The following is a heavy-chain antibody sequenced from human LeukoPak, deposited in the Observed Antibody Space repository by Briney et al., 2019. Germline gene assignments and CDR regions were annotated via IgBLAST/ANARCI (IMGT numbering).Heavy chain of an antibody. D-gene: IGHD6-13*01. J-gene: IGHJ6*03. Sequence: ASVKVSCKASGYTFTSYGISWVRQAPGQGLEWMGWINAYNGNTNYAQKLQGRVTMTTDTSTSTAYMELRSLRSDDTAVYYCARVGLYSSSPQYYYYYMDVWGKGTTVTVSS. CDR1: GYTFTSYG. CDR3: ARVGLYSSSPQYYYYYMDV. CDR2: INAYNGNT. V-gene: IGHV1-18*01.